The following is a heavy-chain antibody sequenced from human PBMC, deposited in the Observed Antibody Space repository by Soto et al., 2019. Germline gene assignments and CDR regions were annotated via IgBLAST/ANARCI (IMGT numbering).Heavy chain of an antibody. CDR1: GFTFSSYE. D-gene: IGHD3-9*01. CDR2: ISSSGSII. Sequence: PGGSLRLSCAASGFTFSSYEMNWVRQAPGKGLEWVSYISSSGSIIYYADSVKGRFTISRDNAKNSLYLQMNSLRAEDTAVYYCARGAVRYFDWFLTYFDYWGQGTLVTVSS. CDR3: ARGAVRYFDWFLTYFDY. V-gene: IGHV3-48*03. J-gene: IGHJ4*02.